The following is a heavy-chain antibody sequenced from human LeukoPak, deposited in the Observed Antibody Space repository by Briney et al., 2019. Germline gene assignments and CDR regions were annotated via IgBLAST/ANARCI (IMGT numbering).Heavy chain of an antibody. Sequence: GASVKVSCKASGFTFTSSAVQWVRQARGQRLEWIGWIVVGSGNTNYAQKFQGRVTMTRDTSTSTVYMELSSLRSEDTAVYYCARDLSYCGGDCYSEDYWGQGTLVTVSS. V-gene: IGHV1-58*01. CDR2: IVVGSGNT. J-gene: IGHJ4*02. CDR3: ARDLSYCGGDCYSEDY. CDR1: GFTFTSSA. D-gene: IGHD2-21*02.